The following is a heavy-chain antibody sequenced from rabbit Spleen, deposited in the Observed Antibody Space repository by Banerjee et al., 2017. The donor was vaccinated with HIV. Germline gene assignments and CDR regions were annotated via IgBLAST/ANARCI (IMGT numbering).Heavy chain of an antibody. CDR1: GFSISSSYF. V-gene: IGHV1S7*01. J-gene: IGHJ4*01. D-gene: IGHD4-2*01. Sequence: QLEESGGGLVKPGASLTLTCTASGFSISSSYFMNWVRQAPGEGLEWIGYIDPVFGSTNYATWVNGRFTISSHNAQNTLYLQLNSLTAADTATYFCARDGAGGVYFNLWGQGTLVTVS. CDR3: ARDGAGGVYFNL. CDR2: IDPVFGST.